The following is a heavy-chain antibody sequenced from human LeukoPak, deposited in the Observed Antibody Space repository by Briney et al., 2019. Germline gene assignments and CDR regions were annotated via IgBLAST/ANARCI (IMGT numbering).Heavy chain of an antibody. CDR3: ARGGIVLGATTDALDI. Sequence: PGGSLRPSCVASGFTVTSNYMTWVRQAPGKGLEWVSIMYGPGYTYDADSVKGRFTISRDTSKNTLYLQMNSLRAEDTAVYYCARGGIVLGATTDALDIWGQGTVVTVSS. V-gene: IGHV3-53*01. J-gene: IGHJ3*02. D-gene: IGHD1-26*01. CDR2: MYGPGYT. CDR1: GFTVTSNY.